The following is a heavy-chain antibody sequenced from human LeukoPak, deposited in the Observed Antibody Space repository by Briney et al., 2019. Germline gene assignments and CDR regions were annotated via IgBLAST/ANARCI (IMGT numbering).Heavy chain of an antibody. Sequence: SETLSLTCAVSGGSISSYYWSWIRQPPGKGLEWIGHIYYSGSTNYNPSLKSRVTISIDTSKNHFSLKLSSVTAADTAVYYCVRRSSHWFGPWGQGALVTVSS. J-gene: IGHJ5*02. V-gene: IGHV4-59*08. CDR3: VRRSSHWFGP. CDR2: IYYSGST. CDR1: GGSISSYY.